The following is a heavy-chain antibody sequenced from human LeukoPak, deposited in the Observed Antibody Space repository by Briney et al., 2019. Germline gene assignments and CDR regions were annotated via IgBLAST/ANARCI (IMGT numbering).Heavy chain of an antibody. CDR3: ARGPPVGALNPTNYYYYYMDV. J-gene: IGHJ6*03. V-gene: IGHV1-8*03. CDR2: MNPNSGNT. CDR1: GYTFTSYD. D-gene: IGHD1-26*01. Sequence: ASVKVSCKASGYTFTSYDINWVRQATGQGLEWMGWMNPNSGNTGYAQKFQGRVTITRNTSISTAYMELSSLRSEDTAVYYCARGPPVGALNPTNYYYYYMDVWGKGTTVTVSS.